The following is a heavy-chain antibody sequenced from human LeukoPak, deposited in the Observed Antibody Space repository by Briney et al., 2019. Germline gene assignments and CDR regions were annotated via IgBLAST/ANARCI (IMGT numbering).Heavy chain of an antibody. CDR1: GGSINSYY. CDR3: ARGGRWLQLGYFDY. Sequence: SETLSLTCTVSGGSINSYYWSWIRQPPGKGLECIGYIHYTGSTNYNPSLKSRVTISVDTSKNQFSLKLSSVTAADTAVYYCARGGRWLQLGYFDYWGQGTLVTVSS. CDR2: IHYTGST. J-gene: IGHJ4*02. D-gene: IGHD5-24*01. V-gene: IGHV4-59*01.